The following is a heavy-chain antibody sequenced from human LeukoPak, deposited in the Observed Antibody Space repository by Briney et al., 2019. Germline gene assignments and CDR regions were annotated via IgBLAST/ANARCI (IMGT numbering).Heavy chain of an antibody. CDR1: GYTFTSYD. CDR3: ARTDGDLDY. Sequence: GASVKVSCKASGYTFTSYDINWVRQAPGQGLEWVGWMNPKSGYTGSAQKFQGRLTMTRTTSITTAYMELTSLRSDDTALYYCARTDGDLDYWGQGTLVTVSS. CDR2: MNPKSGYT. J-gene: IGHJ4*02. D-gene: IGHD4-17*01. V-gene: IGHV1-8*01.